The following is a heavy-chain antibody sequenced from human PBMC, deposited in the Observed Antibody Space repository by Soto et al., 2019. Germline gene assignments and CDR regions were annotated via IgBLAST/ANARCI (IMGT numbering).Heavy chain of an antibody. CDR3: AIGHWLGN. Sequence: DVQLVESGGALVQPGESLRLSCAASGFTFSDYLMTWVRQAPGKGLEWVATIKQDGNEKYYVDSVKGRFTISRDNAKNSPYLQMNGLRAGDTAVYYCAIGHWLGNWGHGTRVTVSS. J-gene: IGHJ4*01. D-gene: IGHD6-19*01. CDR2: IKQDGNEK. V-gene: IGHV3-7*01. CDR1: GFTFSDYL.